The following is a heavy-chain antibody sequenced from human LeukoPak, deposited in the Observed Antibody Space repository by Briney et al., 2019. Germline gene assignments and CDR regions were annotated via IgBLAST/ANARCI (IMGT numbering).Heavy chain of an antibody. Sequence: SETLSLTCTVSGGSISSSSYYWGWIRQPPGKGLEWIGSIYYTRSTYYNPSLKSRVTISVDTSKNQFSLKLTSVTAADTAVYYCARRDYGDYVDYWGQGTLVTVSS. CDR3: ARRDYGDYVDY. J-gene: IGHJ4*02. CDR2: IYYTRST. V-gene: IGHV4-39*01. CDR1: GGSISSSSYY. D-gene: IGHD4-17*01.